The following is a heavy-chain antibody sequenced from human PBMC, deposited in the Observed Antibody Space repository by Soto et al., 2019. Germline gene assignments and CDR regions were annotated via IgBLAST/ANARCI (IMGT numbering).Heavy chain of an antibody. CDR3: ARIIMNYYRLDY. CDR2: IYYSGST. Sequence: SETLSLTCTFSVASINSGDYYCSWVRQPPWKGLEWIGHIYYSGSTHYNPSLKSRAGISVDSSKSQVSLKLTSVTATDTAVYFCARIIMNYYRLDYWGQGALVNLSS. J-gene: IGHJ4*02. CDR1: VASINSGDYY. V-gene: IGHV4-30-4*01. D-gene: IGHD3-10*01.